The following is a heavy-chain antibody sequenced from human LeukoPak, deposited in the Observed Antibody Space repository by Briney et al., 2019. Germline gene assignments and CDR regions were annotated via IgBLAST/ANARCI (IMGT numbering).Heavy chain of an antibody. CDR3: ARDNGYSYGPRIAAAGTQFDY. CDR2: ISWNSGSI. CDR1: GFTFDDYA. D-gene: IGHD6-13*01. J-gene: IGHJ4*02. V-gene: IGHV3-9*01. Sequence: GGSLRLSCAASGFTFDDYAMHWVRQAPGKGLEWVSGISWNSGSIGYADSVKGRFTISRDNAKNSLYLQMNSLRSEDTAVYYCARDNGYSYGPRIAAAGTQFDYWGQGTLVTVSS.